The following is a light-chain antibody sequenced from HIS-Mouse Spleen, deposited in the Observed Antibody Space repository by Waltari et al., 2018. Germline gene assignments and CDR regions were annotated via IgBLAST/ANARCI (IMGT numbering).Light chain of an antibody. CDR3: AAWDDSLSGPV. Sequence: QSVLTQPPSASGTPGQRVTISCSGSSSNIGSNYVYWYQQLPGTAPKLLIDRNKQRPSGVPDRVSGSKSGTSASLAISGLRSEDEADYYCAAWDDSLSGPVFGGGTKLTVL. CDR1: SSNIGSNY. J-gene: IGLJ3*02. CDR2: RNK. V-gene: IGLV1-47*01.